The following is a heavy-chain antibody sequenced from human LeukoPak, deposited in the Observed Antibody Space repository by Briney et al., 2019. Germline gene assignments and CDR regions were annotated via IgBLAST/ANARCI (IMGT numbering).Heavy chain of an antibody. Sequence: GGSLRLSCAASGFTFSSYAMHWVRQAPGKGLEWVAVISYDGSNKYYADSVKGRFTISRDNSKNTLYLQMNSLRAEDTAVYYCARQDCSGGSCYLDYWGQGTLVTVSS. D-gene: IGHD2-15*01. CDR2: ISYDGSNK. CDR1: GFTFSSYA. J-gene: IGHJ4*02. CDR3: ARQDCSGGSCYLDY. V-gene: IGHV3-30-3*01.